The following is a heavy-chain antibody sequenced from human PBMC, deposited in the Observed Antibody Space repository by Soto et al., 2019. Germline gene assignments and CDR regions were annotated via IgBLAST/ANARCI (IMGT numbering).Heavy chain of an antibody. CDR2: ISSSSSYI. Sequence: PGGSLRLSCAASGFTFSSYSMNWVRQAPGKGLEWVSSISSSSSYICYADSVKGRFTISRDNAKNSLYLQMNSLRAEDTAVYYCARDQRGVAVAGDAFDFWGQGTMVTVSS. CDR1: GFTFSSYS. D-gene: IGHD6-19*01. CDR3: ARDQRGVAVAGDAFDF. V-gene: IGHV3-21*01. J-gene: IGHJ3*01.